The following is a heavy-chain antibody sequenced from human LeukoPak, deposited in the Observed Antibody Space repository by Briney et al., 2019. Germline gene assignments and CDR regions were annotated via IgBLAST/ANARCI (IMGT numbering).Heavy chain of an antibody. Sequence: TGGSLRLSCTASGFTFGDYAMSWVRQAPGKGLEWVSGISESGGSLYYAASVQGRFTISRDNSKNMLYIQMNSLRADDTAVYYCARVGRSTWYYFDYWGQGTLVAVSS. CDR1: GFTFGDYA. J-gene: IGHJ4*02. CDR3: ARVGRSTWYYFDY. V-gene: IGHV3-23*01. CDR2: ISESGGSL. D-gene: IGHD6-13*01.